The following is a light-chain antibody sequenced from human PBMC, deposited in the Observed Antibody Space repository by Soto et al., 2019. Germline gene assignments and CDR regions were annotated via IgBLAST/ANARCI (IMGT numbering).Light chain of an antibody. J-gene: IGLJ2*01. Sequence: QSVLPQPHSVSAAPGQKVTISCSGSTSSIGNNYVSWYQQLPGTAPKLLIYDSNQRPSGIPDRFSGSKSGTSATLDITGLQTGDEADYYCGTWDSSLSVVVFGGGTKLTVL. CDR2: DSN. CDR1: TSSIGNNY. CDR3: GTWDSSLSVVV. V-gene: IGLV1-51*01.